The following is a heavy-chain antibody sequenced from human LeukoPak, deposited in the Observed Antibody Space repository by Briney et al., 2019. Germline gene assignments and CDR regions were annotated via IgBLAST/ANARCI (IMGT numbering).Heavy chain of an antibody. V-gene: IGHV5-51*01. CDR3: ARIEDYGDYPPGDWFDP. Sequence: GESLKISCKGSGYSFTSYWIGWVRQMPGKGLEWMGIIYPGDSDTRYSPSFQGQVTISADKSISTAYLQWSSLKASDTAMYYCARIEDYGDYPPGDWFDPWGQGTLVTVSS. J-gene: IGHJ5*02. CDR1: GYSFTSYW. D-gene: IGHD4-17*01. CDR2: IYPGDSDT.